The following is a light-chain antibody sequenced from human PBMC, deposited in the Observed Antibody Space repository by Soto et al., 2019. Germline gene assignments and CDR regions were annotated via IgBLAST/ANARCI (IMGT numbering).Light chain of an antibody. Sequence: DIQMTQSPSTLPASVAARVTIPCRARQSIDRWVAWYQQKAGKAPKILIYHASSLETGVPSRFSGSGSGTEITLTISSLQPDDFATYYCQHYNSYGTFGQGTKVDI. CDR2: HAS. CDR3: QHYNSYGT. CDR1: QSIDRW. V-gene: IGKV1-5*01. J-gene: IGKJ1*01.